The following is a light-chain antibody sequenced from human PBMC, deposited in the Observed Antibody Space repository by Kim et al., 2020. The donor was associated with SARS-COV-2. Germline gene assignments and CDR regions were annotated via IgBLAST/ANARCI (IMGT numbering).Light chain of an antibody. J-gene: IGLJ2*01. Sequence: GQSVTISCTGTSSDVGGYNDVSWYQQHPGKAPKLMIFEVSNRPSGVSNRFSGSKSGNTASLTISGLQAEDEADYYCSSYTSSSTVVFGGGTKLTVL. CDR1: SSDVGGYND. V-gene: IGLV2-14*01. CDR3: SSYTSSSTVV. CDR2: EVS.